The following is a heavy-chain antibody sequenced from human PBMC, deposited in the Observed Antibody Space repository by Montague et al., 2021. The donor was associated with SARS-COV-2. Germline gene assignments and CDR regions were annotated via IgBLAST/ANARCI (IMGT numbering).Heavy chain of an antibody. CDR1: GFTFSSYW. CDR2: INSDGSST. J-gene: IGHJ4*02. Sequence: SLRLSCVASGFTFSSYWMHWVRQAPGKGLVWVSRINSDGSSTSYADSVKGRFTTSRDNAKNTLYLQMNSLRAEDTAVYYCARDPGTYDYVWGGSLGIDYWGQGTLVTVSS. CDR3: ARDPGTYDYVWGGSLGIDY. D-gene: IGHD3-16*01. V-gene: IGHV3-74*01.